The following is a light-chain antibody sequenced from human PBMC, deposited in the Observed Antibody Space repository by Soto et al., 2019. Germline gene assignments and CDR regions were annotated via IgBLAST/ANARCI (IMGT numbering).Light chain of an antibody. CDR3: QQYYSTPWT. CDR1: QSVSSIY. Sequence: EIVLTQSPATLSLSPGERATLSCRASQSVSSIYLAWYQQKPGQAPSLLTYATSSRATGIPDRFSGSGSGTDFTLTISSLQAEDVAVYYCQQYYSTPWTFGQGTKVDIK. J-gene: IGKJ1*01. V-gene: IGKV3-20*01. CDR2: ATS.